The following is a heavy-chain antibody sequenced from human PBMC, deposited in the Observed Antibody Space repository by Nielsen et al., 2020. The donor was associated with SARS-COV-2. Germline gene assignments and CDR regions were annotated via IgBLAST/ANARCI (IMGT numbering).Heavy chain of an antibody. CDR2: IWYDGSNK. V-gene: IGHV3-30*19. CDR3: AREHDYGDYVSGITWFDP. J-gene: IGHJ5*02. Sequence: GESLKISCAASGFTFSSYGMHWVRQAPGKGLEWVAVIWYDGSNKYYADSVKGRFTISRDNSKNTLYLQMNSLRAEDTAVYYCAREHDYGDYVSGITWFDPWGQGTLVTVSS. CDR1: GFTFSSYG. D-gene: IGHD4-17*01.